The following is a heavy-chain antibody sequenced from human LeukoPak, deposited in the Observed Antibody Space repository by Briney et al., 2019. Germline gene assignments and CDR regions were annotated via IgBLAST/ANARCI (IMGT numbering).Heavy chain of an antibody. V-gene: IGHV3-23*01. CDR3: ARVRYCSGGSCSTRRIYNWFDP. CDR2: ISGSGGST. CDR1: GFTFSSYG. Sequence: GGSLRLSCAASGFTFSSYGMSWVRQAPGKGLEWVSAISGSGGSTYYADSVKGRFTISRDNSKNTLYLQMNSLRSEDTAVYYCARVRYCSGGSCSTRRIYNWFDPWGQGTLVTVSS. D-gene: IGHD2-15*01. J-gene: IGHJ5*02.